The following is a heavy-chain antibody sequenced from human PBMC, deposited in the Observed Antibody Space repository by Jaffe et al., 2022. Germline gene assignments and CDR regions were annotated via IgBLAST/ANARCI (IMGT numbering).Heavy chain of an antibody. D-gene: IGHD1-26*01. Sequence: QVQLQESGPGLVKPSGTLSLTCAVSGGSISSSNWWSWIRQPPGKGLEWIGEIYHSGSTNYNPSLKSRVTISVDKSKNQFSLKLSSVTAADTAVYYCARQIPPGGSYYVRYYYYYMDVWGKGTTVTVSS. CDR3: ARQIPPGGSYYVRYYYYYMDV. CDR2: IYHSGST. V-gene: IGHV4-4*02. J-gene: IGHJ6*03. CDR1: GGSISSSNW.